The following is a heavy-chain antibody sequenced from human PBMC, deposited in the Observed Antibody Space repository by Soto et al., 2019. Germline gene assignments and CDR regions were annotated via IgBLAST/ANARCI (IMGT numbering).Heavy chain of an antibody. Sequence: ASVKVSCKASGYTFTSYYMHWVRQAPGQGLEWMGIINPSGGSTSYAQKFQGRVTMTRDTSTSTVYMELSSLRSEDTAVYYCARDPNNRYYYYGMDVWGQGTTVTVSS. CDR2: INPSGGST. J-gene: IGHJ6*02. CDR3: ARDPNNRYYYYGMDV. V-gene: IGHV1-46*01. CDR1: GYTFTSYY.